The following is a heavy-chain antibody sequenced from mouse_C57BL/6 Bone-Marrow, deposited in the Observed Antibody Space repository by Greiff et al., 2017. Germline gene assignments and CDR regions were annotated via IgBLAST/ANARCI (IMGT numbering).Heavy chain of an antibody. CDR2: INPSSGYT. CDR3: IRVLSYLHY. CDR1: GYTFTSSW. D-gene: IGHD1-1*02. Sequence: VQLQQSGAELAKPGASVKLSCKASGYTFTSSWMHWVKQRPGQGLEWIGYINPSSGYTKSNQKFKDKATLTADKSSITAYIQLSSLTYEYSAVYYCIRVLSYLHYWGHGTSVTVAS. V-gene: IGHV1-7*01. J-gene: IGHJ4*01.